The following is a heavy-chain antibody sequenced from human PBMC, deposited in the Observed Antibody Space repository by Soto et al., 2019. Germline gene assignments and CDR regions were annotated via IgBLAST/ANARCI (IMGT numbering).Heavy chain of an antibody. CDR3: AREWKYFDY. CDR1: GGSIGTDY. V-gene: IGHV4-59*01. J-gene: IGHJ4*02. D-gene: IGHD1-1*01. Sequence: PSETLSLTCSVSGGSIGTDYWSWIRQPPGKGLQWIGYIYYSGSTKYNPSPKSRVTISLATSKNQFSLKLNSVTAADTALYYCAREWKYFDYWGQGILVTVSS. CDR2: IYYSGST.